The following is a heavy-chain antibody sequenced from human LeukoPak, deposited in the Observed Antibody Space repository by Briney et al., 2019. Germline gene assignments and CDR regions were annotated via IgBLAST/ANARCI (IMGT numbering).Heavy chain of an antibody. CDR3: ARELVDRLEWLPTSSEY. D-gene: IGHD3-3*01. Sequence: SVKVSCKASGGTFSSYAIRWVRQAPGQGLEWMGRIIPILGIANYAQKFQGRVTITADKSTSTAYMELSSLRSEDTAVYYCARELVDRLEWLPTSSEYWGQGTLVTVSS. CDR2: IIPILGIA. CDR1: GGTFSSYA. J-gene: IGHJ4*02. V-gene: IGHV1-69*04.